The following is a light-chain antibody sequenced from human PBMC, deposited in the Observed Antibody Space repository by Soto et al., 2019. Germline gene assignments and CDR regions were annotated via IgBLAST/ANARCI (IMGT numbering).Light chain of an antibody. CDR2: VGTGGIVG. CDR3: GADHGSGSNFVYV. V-gene: IGLV9-49*01. CDR1: SDYSNYN. J-gene: IGLJ1*01. Sequence: QPVLTQPPSASASLGASVTLICTLSSDYSNYNVDWYQQRPGKGPRFVMRVGTGGIVGSKGDGIPDRFSVLGSGLNRYLTIKNIQEEDESDYHCGADHGSGSNFVYVFGPGTKVTVL.